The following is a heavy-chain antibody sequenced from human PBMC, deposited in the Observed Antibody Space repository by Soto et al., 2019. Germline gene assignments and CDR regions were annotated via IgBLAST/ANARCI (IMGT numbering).Heavy chain of an antibody. J-gene: IGHJ5*02. D-gene: IGHD1-1*01. V-gene: IGHV3-48*01. CDR3: VSSCRGRLDL. CDR1: GFAFSNYS. CDR2: FSNSVGDTVGTI. Sequence: EVQLVESGGGLVQPGGSLRLSCTASGFAFSNYSMNWVRQTPGKGLEWISDFSNSVGDTVGTIYYADSVEGRFTISRDNAKNSLYLQMDSLRVEDMAMYYCVSSCRGRLDLWCQGTLVTVSS.